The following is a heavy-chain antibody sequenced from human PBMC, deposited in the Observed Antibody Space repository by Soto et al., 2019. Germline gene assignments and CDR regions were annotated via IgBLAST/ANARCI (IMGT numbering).Heavy chain of an antibody. CDR2: ISSSRSYI. CDR1: GFTFSSYS. D-gene: IGHD3-3*01. V-gene: IGHV3-21*01. CDR3: ARSQYDFWSGSPDGMDV. Sequence: GGSLRLSCAASGFTFSSYSMNWVRQAPGKGLEWVSSISSSRSYIYYADSVKGRFTISRDNAKNSLYLQMNSLRAEDTAVYYCARSQYDFWSGSPDGMDVWGQGTTVTVSS. J-gene: IGHJ6*02.